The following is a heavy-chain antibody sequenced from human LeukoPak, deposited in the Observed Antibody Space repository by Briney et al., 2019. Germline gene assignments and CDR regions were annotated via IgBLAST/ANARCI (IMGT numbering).Heavy chain of an antibody. CDR3: ARAPLAMVRGAVYYFDY. J-gene: IGHJ4*02. D-gene: IGHD3-10*01. V-gene: IGHV1-2*02. CDR1: GYTFTGYY. CDR2: INPNSGGT. Sequence: ASVKVSCKASGYTFTGYYIHWVRQAPGQGLEWMGWINPNSGGTNYAQKFQGRVTMTRDTSISTAYMELSRLRSDDTAVYYCARAPLAMVRGAVYYFDYWGQGTLVTVSS.